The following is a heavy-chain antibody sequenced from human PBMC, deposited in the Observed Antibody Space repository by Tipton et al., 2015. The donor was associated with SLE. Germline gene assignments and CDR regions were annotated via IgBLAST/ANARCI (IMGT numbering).Heavy chain of an antibody. CDR2: IYSSGRT. D-gene: IGHD6-6*01. J-gene: IGHJ6*03. Sequence: TLSLTCTVSVGSITIGSYYWSWIPQPAGKGLAWIGRIYSSGRTNYNPSRTSRVTISVDTSQNQFSLKLSSVTAADTAVYYCTRENDEYTSTPERAGYQYFMDVWGKVTMVTVSS. CDR1: VGSITIGSYY. CDR3: TRENDEYTSTPERAGYQYFMDV. V-gene: IGHV4-61*02.